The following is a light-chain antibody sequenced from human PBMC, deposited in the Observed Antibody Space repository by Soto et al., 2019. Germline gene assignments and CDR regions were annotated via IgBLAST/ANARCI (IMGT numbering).Light chain of an antibody. Sequence: QSVLTQPPSVSGAPGQRVTISCTGSGSNIGAGYDVHWYQQLPGTAPKLLIFANINRPSGVPDRFSGSKSGTSASLAITGLRAEDEADYSCKSYDRSPSGYVFGTGTKVTV. V-gene: IGLV1-40*01. CDR1: GSNIGAGYD. CDR3: KSYDRSPSGYV. CDR2: ANI. J-gene: IGLJ1*01.